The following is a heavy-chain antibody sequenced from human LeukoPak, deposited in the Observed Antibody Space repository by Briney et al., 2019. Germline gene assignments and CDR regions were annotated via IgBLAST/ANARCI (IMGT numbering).Heavy chain of an antibody. CDR2: IIPIFGTA. V-gene: IGHV1-69*13. Sequence: SVTVSCKASGYTFTSYGISWVRQAPGQGLEWMGGIIPIFGTANYAQKFQGRVTITADESTSTAYMELSSLRSEDTAVYYCARGRVRGLNYYYYMDVWGKGTTVTISS. J-gene: IGHJ6*03. CDR1: GYTFTSYG. CDR3: ARGRVRGLNYYYYMDV. D-gene: IGHD3-10*01.